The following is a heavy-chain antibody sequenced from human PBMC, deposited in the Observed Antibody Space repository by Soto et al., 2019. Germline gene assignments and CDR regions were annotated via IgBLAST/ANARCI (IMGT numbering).Heavy chain of an antibody. CDR3: ARDGYSSSWYWFDP. J-gene: IGHJ5*02. CDR2: IYYSGST. Sequence: SETLSLTCTVSGGSISSYYWSWIRQPPGKGLEWIGYIYYSGSTNYNPSLKSRVTISVDTSKNQFSLKLSSVTAADTAVYYCARDGYSSSWYWFDPWGQGTLVTV. CDR1: GGSISSYY. D-gene: IGHD6-13*01. V-gene: IGHV4-59*01.